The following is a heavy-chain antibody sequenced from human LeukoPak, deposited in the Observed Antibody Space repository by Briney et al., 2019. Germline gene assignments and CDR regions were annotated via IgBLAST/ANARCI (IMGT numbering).Heavy chain of an antibody. CDR2: IYSGGST. CDR3: ARAGVLRYLGD. D-gene: IGHD3-9*01. J-gene: IGHJ4*02. Sequence: QPGESLRLSCAASGFTVSSNYMSWVRQPPGKGLEWASVIYSGGSTYYADSVKGRFTISRDNSKNTVYLQMNSLRAEDTAIYYCARAGVLRYLGDWGQGTLVTVSS. V-gene: IGHV3-66*01. CDR1: GFTVSSNY.